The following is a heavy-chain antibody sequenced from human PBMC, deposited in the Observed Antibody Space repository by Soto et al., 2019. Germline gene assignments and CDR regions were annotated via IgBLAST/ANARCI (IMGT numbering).Heavy chain of an antibody. J-gene: IGHJ4*02. V-gene: IGHV3-74*01. D-gene: IGHD1-26*01. Sequence: HPGGSLRLSCAASGFTFSSYLMHWVRQAPGKGLVWVSRINSDGSSTSYADSVKGRFTISRDNAKNTLYLQMNSLRAEDTAVYYCARDNEWEILALDYWGQGNLVTVSS. CDR3: ARDNEWEILALDY. CDR2: INSDGSST. CDR1: GFTFSSYL.